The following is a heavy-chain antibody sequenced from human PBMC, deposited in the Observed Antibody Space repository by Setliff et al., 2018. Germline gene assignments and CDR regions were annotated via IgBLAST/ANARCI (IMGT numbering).Heavy chain of an antibody. CDR3: ARVPRLEWLLPTFDS. CDR2: IVPVFGTR. D-gene: IGHD3-3*01. CDR1: GGTFSTYA. J-gene: IGHJ4*02. Sequence: GASVKVSCKASGGTFSTYAVNWVRQAPGQGLEWMGGIVPVFGTRNYAQNFQGRVTMTTDTSTSTAYMELRSLRSDDTAVYYCARVPRLEWLLPTFDSWGQGTLVTVSS. V-gene: IGHV1-69*05.